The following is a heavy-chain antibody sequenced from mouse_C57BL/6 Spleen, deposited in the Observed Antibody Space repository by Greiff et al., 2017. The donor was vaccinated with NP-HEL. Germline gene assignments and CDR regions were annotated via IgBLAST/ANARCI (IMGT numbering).Heavy chain of an antibody. Sequence: QVQLQQSGAELVRPGASVTLSCKASGYTFTDYEMHWVKQTPVHGLEWIGAIDPETGGTAYNQKFKGKAILTADKSSSTAYMELRSLTSEDSAVYYCTRKGYYGSSPIPFDYWGQGTTLTVSS. V-gene: IGHV1-15*01. CDR1: GYTFTDYE. CDR2: IDPETGGT. CDR3: TRKGYYGSSPIPFDY. D-gene: IGHD1-1*01. J-gene: IGHJ2*01.